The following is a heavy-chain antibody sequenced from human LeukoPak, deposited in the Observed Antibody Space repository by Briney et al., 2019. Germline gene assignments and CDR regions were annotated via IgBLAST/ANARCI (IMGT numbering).Heavy chain of an antibody. J-gene: IGHJ6*03. D-gene: IGHD6-13*01. CDR1: GFTFSSYG. Sequence: GGSLRLSCAASGFTFSSYGMHWVRQAPGKGLEWVAFIRYDGSNKYYADSVKGRFTISRDNSKNTLYLQMNSLRAEDMAVYYCAKAGSSWYALSGYYYYYMDAWGKGTTVTISS. CDR3: AKAGSSWYALSGYYYYYMDA. CDR2: IRYDGSNK. V-gene: IGHV3-30*02.